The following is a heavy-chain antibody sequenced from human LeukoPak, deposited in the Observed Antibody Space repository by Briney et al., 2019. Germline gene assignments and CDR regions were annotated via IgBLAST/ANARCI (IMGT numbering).Heavy chain of an antibody. CDR3: ARGYRGSGSYYKI. CDR2: INHSGST. CDR1: GGSFSGYY. Sequence: SETLSLTCAVYGGSFSGYYWSWIRQPPGKGLEWIGEINHSGSTNYNPSLKSRVTISADTSKNQFSLKLSSVTAADTAVYYCARGYRGSGSYYKIWGQGTMVTVSS. V-gene: IGHV4-34*01. D-gene: IGHD3-10*01. J-gene: IGHJ3*02.